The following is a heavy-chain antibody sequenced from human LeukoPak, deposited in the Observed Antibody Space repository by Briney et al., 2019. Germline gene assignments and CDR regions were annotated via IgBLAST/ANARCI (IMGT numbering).Heavy chain of an antibody. D-gene: IGHD4-17*01. CDR2: INPIFGTA. J-gene: IGHJ5*02. CDR1: GYTFTGYY. Sequence: GASVKVSCKASGYTFTGYYMHWVRQAPGQGLEWMGRINPIFGTANYAQKFQGRVTITTDESTSTAYMELSSLRSEDTAVYYCARNYGDYVEGNWFDPWGQGTLVTVSS. V-gene: IGHV1-69*05. CDR3: ARNYGDYVEGNWFDP.